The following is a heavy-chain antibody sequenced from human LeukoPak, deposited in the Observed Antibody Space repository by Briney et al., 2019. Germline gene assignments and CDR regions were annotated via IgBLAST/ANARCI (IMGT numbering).Heavy chain of an antibody. J-gene: IGHJ4*02. V-gene: IGHV3-20*04. CDR3: AKVAKGNIVVVTALDY. CDR1: GFTFDDYG. D-gene: IGHD2-21*02. Sequence: GGSLRLSCAASGFTFDDYGMSWVRQAPGKGLEWVSGINWNGGSTGYADSVKGRFTISRDNSKNTLYLQMSSLGPEDTAMYYCAKVAKGNIVVVTALDYWGQGTLVTVSS. CDR2: INWNGGST.